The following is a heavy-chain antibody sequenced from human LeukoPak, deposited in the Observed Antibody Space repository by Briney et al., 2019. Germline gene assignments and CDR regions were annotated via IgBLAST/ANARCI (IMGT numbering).Heavy chain of an antibody. D-gene: IGHD6-13*01. V-gene: IGHV4-4*02. J-gene: IGHJ4*02. CDR1: GGSISSSNW. CDR2: IYHSGST. Sequence: SETLSLTCAVSGGSISSSNWWSWVRQPPGKGVEWIGEIYHSGSTNYNPSLKSRVTISVDKSKNQFSLKLSSVTAADTAVYYCARDGGIAAAGSYLDYWGQGTLVTVSS. CDR3: ARDGGIAAAGSYLDY.